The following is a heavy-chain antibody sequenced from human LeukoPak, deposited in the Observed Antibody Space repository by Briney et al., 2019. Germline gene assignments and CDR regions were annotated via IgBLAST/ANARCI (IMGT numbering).Heavy chain of an antibody. CDR2: VSSTGGDK. CDR3: ARGENGSFDR. V-gene: IGHV3-11*01. CDR1: GATFEDYY. Sequence: GGPLRLSCTGSGATFEDYYLSWIRQAPGKGPEWISYVSSTGGDKFYADPVKGRFTISRDNARNSVYMEMNDLIAEDTAFYYCARGENGSFDRWGQGTLVIVSS. D-gene: IGHD3-10*01. J-gene: IGHJ4*02.